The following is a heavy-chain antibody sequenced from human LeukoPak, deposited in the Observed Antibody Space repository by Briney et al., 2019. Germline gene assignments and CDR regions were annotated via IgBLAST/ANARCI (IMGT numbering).Heavy chain of an antibody. CDR2: ISYDGSNK. Sequence: GGSLRLSCAASGFTFSSYAMHWVRQAPGKGLEWVVVISYDGSNKYYADSVKGRFTISRDNSKNTLYLQMNSLRAEDTAVYYCARVLRLKLYYYYGMDVWGQGTTVTVSS. D-gene: IGHD2-15*01. V-gene: IGHV3-30-3*01. CDR1: GFTFSSYA. J-gene: IGHJ6*02. CDR3: ARVLRLKLYYYYGMDV.